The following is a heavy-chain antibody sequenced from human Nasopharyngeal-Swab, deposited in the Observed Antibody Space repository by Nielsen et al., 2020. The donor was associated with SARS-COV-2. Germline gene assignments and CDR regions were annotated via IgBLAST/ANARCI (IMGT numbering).Heavy chain of an antibody. V-gene: IGHV3-66*01. CDR1: GSTVTSNY. Sequence: GESLKISCAASGSTVTSNYMSWVRQAPGKGLEWVSIIYDGGSTYYADSVRGRFTISRDYSKNTLYLQMSSLRAEDTAVYYCAGDQLTAYGYYYYMDVWGRGTTVTVSS. J-gene: IGHJ6*03. D-gene: IGHD3-9*01. CDR2: IYDGGST. CDR3: AGDQLTAYGYYYYMDV.